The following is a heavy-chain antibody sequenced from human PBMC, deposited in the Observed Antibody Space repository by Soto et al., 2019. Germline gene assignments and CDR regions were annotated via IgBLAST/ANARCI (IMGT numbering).Heavy chain of an antibody. CDR3: ASTLLGYCSSTSCYDVNQLKINWFDP. Sequence: QLQLQESGPGLVKPSETLSLTCTVSGGSISSSSYYWGWIRQPPGKGLEWIGSIYYSGSTYYNPSLKSRVTISVDTSKNQFSLKLSSVTAADTAVYYCASTLLGYCSSTSCYDVNQLKINWFDPWGQGTLVTVSS. CDR2: IYYSGST. D-gene: IGHD2-2*01. V-gene: IGHV4-39*01. J-gene: IGHJ5*02. CDR1: GGSISSSSYY.